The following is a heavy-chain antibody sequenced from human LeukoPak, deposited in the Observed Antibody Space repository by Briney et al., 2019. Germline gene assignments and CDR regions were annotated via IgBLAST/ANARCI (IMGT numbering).Heavy chain of an antibody. Sequence: ASVKVSCKASGYTFTTYNINWVRQAPGQGLEWMGWISGYNGNTNYAQTLQGRVTMTTDTSTSTAYMELRSLKSDDTAEYYCASLKNYYDSSGYLVTDAFDIWGQGTMVTVSS. CDR2: ISGYNGNT. D-gene: IGHD3-22*01. CDR3: ASLKNYYDSSGYLVTDAFDI. V-gene: IGHV1-18*01. CDR1: GYTFTTYN. J-gene: IGHJ3*02.